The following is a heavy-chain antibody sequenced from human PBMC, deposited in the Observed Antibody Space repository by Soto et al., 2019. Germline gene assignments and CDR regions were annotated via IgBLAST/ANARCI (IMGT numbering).Heavy chain of an antibody. D-gene: IGHD2-8*01. CDR1: GFTFSSYA. Sequence: PGGSLRLSCAASGFTFSSYAMSWVRQAPGKGLEWVSAISGSGGSTYYADSVKGRFTISRDNSKNTLYLQMNSLRAEDTAVYYCAKELKLEFTNGVCYTSWFDPWGQGTLVPVSS. CDR3: AKELKLEFTNGVCYTSWFDP. V-gene: IGHV3-23*01. CDR2: ISGSGGST. J-gene: IGHJ5*02.